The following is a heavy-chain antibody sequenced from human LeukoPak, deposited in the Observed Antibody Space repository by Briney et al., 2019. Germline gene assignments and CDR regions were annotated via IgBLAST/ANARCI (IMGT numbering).Heavy chain of an antibody. Sequence: GGSLRLSCAASGFTFSSYWMHWVRQAPGEGLVWVSRINSDGSSTSYADSVKGRFTISRDNAKNTLYLQMNSLRAEDTAVYYCARAGTYYYGSGSYPTDYWGQGTLVTVSS. D-gene: IGHD3-10*01. CDR3: ARAGTYYYGSGSYPTDY. J-gene: IGHJ4*02. V-gene: IGHV3-74*01. CDR1: GFTFSSYW. CDR2: INSDGSST.